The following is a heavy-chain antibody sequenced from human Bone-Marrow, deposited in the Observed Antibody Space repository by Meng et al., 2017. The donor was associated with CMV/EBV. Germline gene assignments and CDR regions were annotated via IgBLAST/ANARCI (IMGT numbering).Heavy chain of an antibody. CDR1: GYTFASYD. D-gene: IGHD1-14*01. CDR2: MSPNSGNR. J-gene: IGHJ5*02. Sequence: ASVKVSCKASGYTFASYDINWVRRATGQWLEWMGCMSPNSGNRGYAQRFQGRITMTRNTSISTAYMELSSLRSEDTAVYYCARATTIIRPTGQNKWFDPWGQGTLVTVSS. V-gene: IGHV1-8*01. CDR3: ARATTIIRPTGQNKWFDP.